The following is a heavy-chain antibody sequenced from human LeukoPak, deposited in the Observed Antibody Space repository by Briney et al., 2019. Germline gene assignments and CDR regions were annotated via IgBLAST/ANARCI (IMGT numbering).Heavy chain of an antibody. J-gene: IGHJ4*02. CDR2: ISGYNGNT. Sequence: ASVKVSCKASAYGFTCCGITWVRHAPGQGLEWMGWISGYNGNTYSGQKVKGRVTMTTDTSTSTAYVELRSLRSDDTAVYYCARDWGSYSLNYWGQGTLVTVSS. CDR1: AYGFTCCG. CDR3: ARDWGSYSLNY. V-gene: IGHV1-18*01. D-gene: IGHD1-26*01.